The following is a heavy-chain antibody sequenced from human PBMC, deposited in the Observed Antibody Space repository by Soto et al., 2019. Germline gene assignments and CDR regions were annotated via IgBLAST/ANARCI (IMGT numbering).Heavy chain of an antibody. V-gene: IGHV1-18*01. J-gene: IGHJ4*02. D-gene: IGHD3-10*01. CDR1: GYTFTSYG. CDR2: LSAHNGHT. Sequence: QVHLVQSGAEVKKPGASVKVSCKASGYTFTSYGITWVRPAPGQGLAWMGWLSAHNGHTDDAQKLQGRVIVTRDTSTSTAYMELRSLISDDTAVYYCARGRYGEYWGQGALVTVSS. CDR3: ARGRYGEY.